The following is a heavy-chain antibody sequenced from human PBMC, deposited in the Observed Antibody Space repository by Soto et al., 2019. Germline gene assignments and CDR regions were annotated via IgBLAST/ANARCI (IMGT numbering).Heavy chain of an antibody. Sequence: QVQLVQSGAEVKKPGASVKLSCKSSGYTFINYYVHWVRQAPGQGLEWMGMINPSGGRTTYPQKFQGRVTMTSDTSTSTVYVELSSLISDDTAVFYCAREKASTSLLTRYYYAMDVWGQGTTVTVSS. V-gene: IGHV1-46*01. CDR3: AREKASTSLLTRYYYAMDV. CDR1: GYTFINYY. J-gene: IGHJ6*02. CDR2: INPSGGRT.